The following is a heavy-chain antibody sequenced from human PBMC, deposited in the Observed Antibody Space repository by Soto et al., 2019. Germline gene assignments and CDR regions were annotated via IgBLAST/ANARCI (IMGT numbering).Heavy chain of an antibody. D-gene: IGHD5-12*01. Sequence: PSETLSLTCTVSGGSISSGDYYWSWIRQPPGKGLEWIGYIYYSGSTYYNPSLKSRVTISVDTSKNQFSLKLSSVTAADTAVYYCARVKDKWLRFYFDYWGQGTLVTVSS. CDR2: IYYSGST. CDR3: ARVKDKWLRFYFDY. CDR1: GGSISSGDYY. V-gene: IGHV4-30-4*01. J-gene: IGHJ4*02.